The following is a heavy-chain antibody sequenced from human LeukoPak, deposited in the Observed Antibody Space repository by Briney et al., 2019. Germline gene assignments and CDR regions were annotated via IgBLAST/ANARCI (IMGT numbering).Heavy chain of an antibody. V-gene: IGHV4-59*08. CDR2: IHYSGST. D-gene: IGHD3-10*01. CDR1: GGSISSYY. CDR3: ARLGFTMVRGVTHNWFDP. Sequence: KASETLSLTCTVSGGSISSYYWSWIRQPPGKALEWIGYIHYSGSTNYNPSLKSRVTISVDTSKNQFSLKLSTVTAADTAVYYCARLGFTMVRGVTHNWFDPWGQGTLVTVSS. J-gene: IGHJ5*02.